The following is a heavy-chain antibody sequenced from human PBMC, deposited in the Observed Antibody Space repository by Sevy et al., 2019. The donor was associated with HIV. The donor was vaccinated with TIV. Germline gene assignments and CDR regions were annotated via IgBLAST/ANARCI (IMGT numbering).Heavy chain of an antibody. D-gene: IGHD1-1*01. J-gene: IGHJ6*02. V-gene: IGHV4-59*01. Sequence: SETLSLTCTVSGGSISSYYWSWIRQSPGKGLEWIGYISYSGSTNDNPSLRSRVTISIDTSKNQFSLRLSSVSAADTAVYYCARGGGRTDWGMDVWGPGTTVTVSS. CDR1: GGSISSYY. CDR2: ISYSGST. CDR3: ARGGGRTDWGMDV.